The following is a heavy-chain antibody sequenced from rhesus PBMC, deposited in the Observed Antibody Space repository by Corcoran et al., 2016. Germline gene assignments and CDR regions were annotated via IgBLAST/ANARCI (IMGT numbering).Heavy chain of an antibody. J-gene: IGHJ4*01. CDR3: ARRGYSSGWYGRFDY. D-gene: IGHD6-31*01. Sequence: QVTLKESGPALVKPTQTLTLTCTFSGFSISTSGMGVGWIRQPPGKALEWQALIYWDDDKYSSTSLKSRLTISKDTSQNQVVLTMTNMDPVDTATYYCARRGYSSGWYGRFDYWGQGVLVTVSS. CDR2: IYWDDDK. V-gene: IGHV2-174*01. CDR1: GFSISTSGMG.